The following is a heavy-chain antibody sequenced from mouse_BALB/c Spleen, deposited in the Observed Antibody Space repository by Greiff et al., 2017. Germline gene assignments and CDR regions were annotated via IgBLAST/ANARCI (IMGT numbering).Heavy chain of an antibody. V-gene: IGHV2-9*02. D-gene: IGHD1-1*01. CDR1: GFTLTSYG. Sequence: QVQLKQSGPGLVEPSQSLSITCTVSGFTLTSYGVHWVRQPPGKGLEWLGVIWAGGSTNYNSALMSRLSISKDNSKSQVFLKMNSLQTDDTAMYYCAREREDYYDYAMDYWGQGTSVTVSS. J-gene: IGHJ4*01. CDR3: AREREDYYDYAMDY. CDR2: IWAGGST.